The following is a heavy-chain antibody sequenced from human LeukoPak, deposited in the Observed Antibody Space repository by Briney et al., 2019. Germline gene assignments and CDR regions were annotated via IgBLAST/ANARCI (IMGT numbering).Heavy chain of an antibody. CDR2: IYYSGST. CDR3: ARGLPRGDSSGYSIFDY. CDR1: GGSISSGGYY. V-gene: IGHV4-31*03. Sequence: PSETLSLTCTVSGGSISSGGYYWSWIRQHPGKGLEWIGYIYYSGSTYYNPSLKSRVTISVDTSKNQFSLKLSSATAVDTAVYYCARGLPRGDSSGYSIFDYWGQGTLATVSS. D-gene: IGHD3-22*01. J-gene: IGHJ4*02.